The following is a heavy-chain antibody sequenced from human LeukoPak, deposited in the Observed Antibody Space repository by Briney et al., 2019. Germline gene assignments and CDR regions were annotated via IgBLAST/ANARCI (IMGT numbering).Heavy chain of an antibody. CDR2: INPSGGST. D-gene: IGHD3-10*01. Sequence: ASVKVSCKASGYTFTSYYMHWVRQAPGQGLEWMGIINPSGGSTSYAQNFQGRVTMTRDTSTSTVYMELSSLRSEDTAVYYCARDMDYYGSGSYYSNWFDPWGQGTLVTVSS. V-gene: IGHV1-46*01. CDR1: GYTFTSYY. CDR3: ARDMDYYGSGSYYSNWFDP. J-gene: IGHJ5*02.